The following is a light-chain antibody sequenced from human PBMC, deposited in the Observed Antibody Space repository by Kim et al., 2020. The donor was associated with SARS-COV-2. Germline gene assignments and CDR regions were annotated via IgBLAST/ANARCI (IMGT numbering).Light chain of an antibody. Sequence: ASVGDRVTITCRASQGINSYLAWYQQKPRKAPRLLIYAASTLQSGVPSRFSGRGSGTDFTLTISSLLPEDFATYYCKQVNTYPLTFGGGTKVDIK. V-gene: IGKV1-9*01. J-gene: IGKJ4*01. CDR3: KQVNTYPLT. CDR2: AAS. CDR1: QGINSY.